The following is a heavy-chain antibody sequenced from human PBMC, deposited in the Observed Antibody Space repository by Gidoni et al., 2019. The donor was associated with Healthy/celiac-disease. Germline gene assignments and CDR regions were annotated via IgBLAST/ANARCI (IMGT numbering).Heavy chain of an antibody. CDR1: GGPLSSYY. V-gene: IGHV4-59*01. D-gene: IGHD2-21*02. Sequence: QVQLQESGPGLVKPSENLSLNCNVPGGPLSSYYWSWIRQPPGKGLEWIGYIYYIGSTNYNPPLKSRVTISVDTSKNQFSLKLSSVTAADTAVYYCASADGGNSDYWYFDLWGRGTLVTVSS. CDR2: IYYIGST. CDR3: ASADGGNSDYWYFDL. J-gene: IGHJ2*01.